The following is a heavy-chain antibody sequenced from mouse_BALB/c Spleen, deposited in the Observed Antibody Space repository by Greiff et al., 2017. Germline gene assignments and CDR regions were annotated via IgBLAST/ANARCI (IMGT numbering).Heavy chain of an antibody. J-gene: IGHJ4*01. Sequence: VQLQESGAELARPGASVKLSCKASGYTFTSYWMQWVKQRPGQGLEWIGAIYPGDGDTRYTQKFKGKATLTADKSSSTAYMQLSSLASEDSAVYYCARRDSSAMDYWGQGTSVTVSS. CDR1: GYTFTSYW. V-gene: IGHV1-87*01. CDR2: IYPGDGDT. CDR3: ARRDSSAMDY.